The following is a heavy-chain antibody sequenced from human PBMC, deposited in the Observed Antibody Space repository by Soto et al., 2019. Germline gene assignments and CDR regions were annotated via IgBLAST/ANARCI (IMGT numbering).Heavy chain of an antibody. J-gene: IGHJ4*02. CDR2: INAGNGNT. V-gene: IGHV1-3*01. CDR1: GYTFTSYA. CDR3: AGDSSGYSKLPYFDY. Sequence: ASVKVSCKASGYTFTSYAMHWVRQAPGQRLEWMGWINAGNGNTKYSQRFQGRVTITRDTSASTAYMELSSLRSEDTAVYYCAGDSSGYSKLPYFDYWGQGTLVTVSS. D-gene: IGHD3-22*01.